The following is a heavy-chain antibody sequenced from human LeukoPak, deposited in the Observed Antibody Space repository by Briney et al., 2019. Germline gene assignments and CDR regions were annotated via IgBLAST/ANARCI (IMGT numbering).Heavy chain of an antibody. J-gene: IGHJ6*03. CDR1: GFTFSNYS. V-gene: IGHV3-21*01. Sequence: GGSLRLSCAASGFTFSNYSMNWVRQAPGKGLEWVASISTVSAYTLYADSLKGRISISRDNAKNSLILQMSSLRADDTAVYYCTRDGSGFYDYYYMDVWGKGTTVTVSS. CDR2: ISTVSAYT. CDR3: TRDGSGFYDYYYMDV. D-gene: IGHD6-25*01.